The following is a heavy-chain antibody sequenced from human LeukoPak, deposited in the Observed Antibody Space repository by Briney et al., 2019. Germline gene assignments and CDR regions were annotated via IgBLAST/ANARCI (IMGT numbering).Heavy chain of an antibody. J-gene: IGHJ6*03. CDR2: IYYSGST. Sequence: PSETLSLTCTVSGGSISSSSYYWGWIRQPPGKGLEWIGSIYYSGSTYYNPSLKSRVTISVDTSKNQFSLKLSSVTAADTAVYYCARRGYDPYYYYYYMDVWGKGTTVTISS. CDR1: GGSISSSSYY. CDR3: ARRGYDPYYYYYYMDV. V-gene: IGHV4-39*01. D-gene: IGHD5-12*01.